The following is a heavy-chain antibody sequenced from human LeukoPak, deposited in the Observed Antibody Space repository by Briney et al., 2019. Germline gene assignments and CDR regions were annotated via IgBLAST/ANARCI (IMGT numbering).Heavy chain of an antibody. V-gene: IGHV3-48*03. CDR2: ISSSGSTI. Sequence: PGGSLRLSCAASGFTFSSYEMNWVRQAPGKGLEWVSYISSSGSTIYYADSVKGRFTISRDNATNSLYLKMNSLRAEDTAVYYCAELGITMIGGVWGKGTTVTVSS. D-gene: IGHD3-10*02. J-gene: IGHJ6*04. CDR3: AELGITMIGGV. CDR1: GFTFSSYE.